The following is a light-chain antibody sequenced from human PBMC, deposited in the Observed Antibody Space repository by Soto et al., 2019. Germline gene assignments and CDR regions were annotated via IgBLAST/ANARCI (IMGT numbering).Light chain of an antibody. CDR3: SSYTSSSNLYV. V-gene: IGLV2-14*01. Sequence: QSALTQPASVSGSPGQSITISCTGTSSDVGGYNYVSWYQQHPGKAPKLMIYDVSNRPSGVSNRFSGSKSGNTASLTISGLQAEDEAYYYCSSYTSSSNLYVFGTGTKITVL. CDR2: DVS. J-gene: IGLJ1*01. CDR1: SSDVGGYNY.